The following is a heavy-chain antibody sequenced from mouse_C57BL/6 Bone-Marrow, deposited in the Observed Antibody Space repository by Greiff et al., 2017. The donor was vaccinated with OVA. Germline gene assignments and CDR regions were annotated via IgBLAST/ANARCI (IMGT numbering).Heavy chain of an antibody. J-gene: IGHJ3*01. CDR2: IDPENGDT. Sequence: EVQLQQSGAELVRPGASVKLSCTASGFNIKDDYMHWVKQSPEQGLEWIGWIDPENGDTESASKFQGKATITADTSSNTAYLQLSSLTSEDTAVYYCTTHSNYPAWFAYWGQGTLVTVSA. CDR1: GFNIKDDY. D-gene: IGHD2-5*01. CDR3: TTHSNYPAWFAY. V-gene: IGHV14-4*01.